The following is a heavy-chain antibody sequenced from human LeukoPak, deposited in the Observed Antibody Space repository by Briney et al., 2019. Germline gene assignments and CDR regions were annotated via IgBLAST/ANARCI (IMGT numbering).Heavy chain of an antibody. CDR1: GYTFTSYG. CDR2: ISAYNGNT. D-gene: IGHD1-7*01. Sequence: ASVKVSCKASGYTFTSYGISWVRQAPGQGLEWMGWISAYNGNTNYAQKLQGRVTMTTDTSTSTAYMELRSLRSDDTAVYYCARDLSENWNYEVDYYYYYMDVWGKGTTVTVSS. J-gene: IGHJ6*03. CDR3: ARDLSENWNYEVDYYYYYMDV. V-gene: IGHV1-18*01.